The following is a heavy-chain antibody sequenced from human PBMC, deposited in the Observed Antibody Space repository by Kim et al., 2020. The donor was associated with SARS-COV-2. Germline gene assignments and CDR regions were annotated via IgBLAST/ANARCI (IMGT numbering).Heavy chain of an antibody. CDR2: MSGSGIST. J-gene: IGHJ6*02. V-gene: IGHV3-23*01. CDR3: AKGGRVGATRVPYDIDV. Sequence: GGSLRLSCAASGFTFSSYAMSWVRQAPGKGLEWVSIMSGSGISTYYANSVTGRFTISRDTSRNTLCLQMDSLRAEDTAVYSCAKGGRVGATRVPYDIDVWGQGTTVTVSS. CDR1: GFTFSSYA. D-gene: IGHD1-26*01.